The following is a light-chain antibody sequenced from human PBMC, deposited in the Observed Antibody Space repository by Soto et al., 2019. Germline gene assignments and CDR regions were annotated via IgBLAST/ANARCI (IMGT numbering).Light chain of an antibody. CDR1: QSVSSY. J-gene: IGKJ1*01. V-gene: IGKV3-11*01. CDR2: DAS. CDR3: QQRSSWPPT. Sequence: EIVLPQSPATLSFSPGERATLSCRASQSVSSYLAWYQQKPGQAPRLLIYDASNRATGIPARFSGSGSGTDFTLTISSLEPEDFAVYYCQQRSSWPPTFGQGTKVDIK.